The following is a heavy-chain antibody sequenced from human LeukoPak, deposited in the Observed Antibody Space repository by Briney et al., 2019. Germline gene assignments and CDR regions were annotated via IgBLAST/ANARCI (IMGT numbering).Heavy chain of an antibody. J-gene: IGHJ4*02. D-gene: IGHD6-19*01. CDR2: IKEDGSEK. Sequence: PGTSLRLSCAASGFIFHNFGMHWVRQAPGKGLEWVANIKEDGSEKYYVDAVKGRFTISRDNAKKSLFLQMNSLRAEDTAVYYCARDQYYSSSDWGQGTLVTVSS. V-gene: IGHV3-7*03. CDR1: GFIFHNFG. CDR3: ARDQYYSSSD.